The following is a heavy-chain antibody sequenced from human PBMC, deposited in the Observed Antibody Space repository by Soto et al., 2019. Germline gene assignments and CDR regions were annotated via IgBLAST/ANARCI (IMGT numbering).Heavy chain of an antibody. CDR1: GYTFTGYY. D-gene: IGHD3-9*01. CDR2: INPNSGGT. CDR3: ARGYDILTGYYLSYFDY. Sequence: ASVKVSCKASGYTFTGYYMHWVRQAPGQGLEWMGWINPNSGGTNYAQKFQGRVTMTRDTSISTAYVELSRLRSDDTAVYYCARGYDILTGYYLSYFDYWGQGTLVTVSS. J-gene: IGHJ4*02. V-gene: IGHV1-2*02.